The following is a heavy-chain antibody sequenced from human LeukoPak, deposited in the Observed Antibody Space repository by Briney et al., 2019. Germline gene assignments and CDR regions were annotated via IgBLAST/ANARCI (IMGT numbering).Heavy chain of an antibody. D-gene: IGHD4-17*01. J-gene: IGHJ4*02. CDR2: FDPEDGET. V-gene: IGHV1-24*01. Sequence: ASVKVSCKVSGYTLTELSMHWVRQAPGKGLEWMGGFDPEDGETIYAQKFQGRVTMTEDTSTDTAYMELSSLRSEDTAVYYCATGPDYGYYFDYWGQGTLVTVPS. CDR1: GYTLTELS. CDR3: ATGPDYGYYFDY.